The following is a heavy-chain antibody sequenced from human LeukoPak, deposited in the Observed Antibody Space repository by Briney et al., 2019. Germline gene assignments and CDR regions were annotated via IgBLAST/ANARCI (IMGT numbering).Heavy chain of an antibody. D-gene: IGHD5-18*01. CDR2: INPSGGST. CDR3: ARGLQLWPDYYYYYMDV. J-gene: IGHJ6*03. V-gene: IGHV1-46*01. CDR1: GYTFTSYY. Sequence: ASVKVSCKASGYTFTSYYMHWVRQAPGQGLEWMGIINPSGGSTSYAQKFQGRVTMTRDTSTSTVYMELSSLRSEDTAVCYCARGLQLWPDYYYYYMDVWGKGTTVTVSS.